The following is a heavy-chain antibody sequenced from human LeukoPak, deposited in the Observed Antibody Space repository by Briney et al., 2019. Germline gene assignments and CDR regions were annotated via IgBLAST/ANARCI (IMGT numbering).Heavy chain of an antibody. CDR2: IKQDGSEK. CDR3: AKDPRYDSSGYDY. J-gene: IGHJ4*02. CDR1: GFTFSSYW. D-gene: IGHD3-22*01. Sequence: GGSLRLSCAASGFTFSSYWMSWVRQAPGKGLEWVANIKQDGSEKYYVDSVKGRFTISRDNAKNSLYLQMNSLRAEDTAVYYCAKDPRYDSSGYDYWGQGTLVTVSS. V-gene: IGHV3-7*03.